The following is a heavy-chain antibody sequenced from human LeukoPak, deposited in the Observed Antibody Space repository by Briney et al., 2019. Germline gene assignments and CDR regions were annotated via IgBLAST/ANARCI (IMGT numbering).Heavy chain of an antibody. Sequence: GGSLRLSCAASGFTFSSYAMSWVRQAPGKGLEWVSGISGSGGTTYYADSVKGRFTISRDNSKNTLCLQMNSLRAEDTAVYYCAKRTVAGTYFDCWGQGTLVTVSS. V-gene: IGHV3-23*01. J-gene: IGHJ4*02. CDR2: ISGSGGTT. CDR3: AKRTVAGTYFDC. CDR1: GFTFSSYA. D-gene: IGHD6-19*01.